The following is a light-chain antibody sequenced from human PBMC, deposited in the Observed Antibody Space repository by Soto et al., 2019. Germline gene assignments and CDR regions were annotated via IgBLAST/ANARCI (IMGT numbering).Light chain of an antibody. CDR2: GAS. CDR1: QSVSNN. V-gene: IGKV3-15*01. Sequence: EVVMPQSPAPLSASPGDRATLSCRASQSVSNNLAWYQKNPCQAPRLLIYGASTGATGLPARVSASGSGTEFTLTFSSLQSEDFAVYYCQQYNNWPHYTCRQGTKLESK. J-gene: IGKJ2*01. CDR3: QQYNNWPHYT.